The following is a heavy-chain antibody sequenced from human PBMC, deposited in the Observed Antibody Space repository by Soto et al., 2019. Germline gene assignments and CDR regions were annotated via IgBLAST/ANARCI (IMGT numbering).Heavy chain of an antibody. CDR3: ARVRGFQPLGWFDP. CDR2: IYHSGTT. V-gene: IGHV4-31*03. CDR1: GGSISSGGYY. D-gene: IGHD6-13*01. Sequence: QVQLQESGPGLVKPSQTLSLTCTVSGGSISSGGYYWSWIRQHPGKGLEWIGYIYHSGTTYYNPSLKSRVTISVDTSKNQYSLQLPSVSPADAAVYYCARVRGFQPLGWFDPWGQGPLVTVSS. J-gene: IGHJ5*02.